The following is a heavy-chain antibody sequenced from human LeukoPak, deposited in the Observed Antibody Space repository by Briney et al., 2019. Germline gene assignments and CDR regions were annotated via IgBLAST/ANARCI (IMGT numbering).Heavy chain of an antibody. D-gene: IGHD6-19*01. J-gene: IGHJ4*02. CDR1: GFTFSSIW. CDR3: ARGTYNSGWYFVY. V-gene: IGHV3-7*04. Sequence: PGGSLRLSCATSGFTFSSIWMSWVRQAPGKGLEWVANIEHDGSETNYVDSVKGRFTISRDNAKNSLHLQMNSLRAEDTAVYYCARGTYNSGWYFVYWGQGTLVTVSS. CDR2: IEHDGSET.